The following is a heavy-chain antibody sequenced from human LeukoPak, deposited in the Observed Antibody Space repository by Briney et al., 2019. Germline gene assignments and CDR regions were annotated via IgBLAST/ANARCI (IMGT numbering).Heavy chain of an antibody. CDR1: GGSISSYY. D-gene: IGHD2-2*02. CDR3: ARHSHGCSSTSCYTVVWFDP. CDR2: IYYSGSP. Sequence: SETLSLTCTVSGGSISSYYWSWIRQPPGKGLEWIGYIYYSGSPNYNPSLKSRVTISVDTSKNQFSLKLSSVTAADTAVYYCARHSHGCSSTSCYTVVWFDPWGQGTLVTVSA. V-gene: IGHV4-59*08. J-gene: IGHJ5*02.